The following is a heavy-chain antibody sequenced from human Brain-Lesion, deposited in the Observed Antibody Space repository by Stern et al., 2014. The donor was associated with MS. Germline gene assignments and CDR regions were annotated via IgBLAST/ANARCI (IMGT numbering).Heavy chain of an antibody. CDR3: AGEEDIRYCSGGSCTGNWFDP. D-gene: IGHD2-15*01. V-gene: IGHV4-39*01. Sequence: QLQLQESGPGLVKPSETLSLTCTVAGGSVSSTSYAWAWIRQPPGKGLEWIGTIYYSGNTYYSPSLKSRLTISLSTFKNTFSLQLRSVTAADTAVYYCAGEEDIRYCSGGSCTGNWFDPWGQGTLVTVSS. J-gene: IGHJ5*02. CDR1: GGSVSSTSYA. CDR2: IYYSGNT.